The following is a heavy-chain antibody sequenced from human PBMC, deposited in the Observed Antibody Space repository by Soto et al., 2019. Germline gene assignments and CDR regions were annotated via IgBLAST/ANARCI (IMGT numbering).Heavy chain of an antibody. CDR3: ARLGGHCSSSSCFGFYVMDV. V-gene: IGHV4-39*01. CDR2: FYYSEHT. CDR1: RSSITSSSYS. D-gene: IGHD2-2*01. J-gene: IGHJ6*02. Sequence: YESLSLTCALARSSITSSSYSWCWDRQPPGQSLACVSIFYYSEHTHFNPSLESRVTISVDTSKNQFSLKLSSVTAAATAVYYCARLGGHCSSSSCFGFYVMDVWGQGTTVTVS.